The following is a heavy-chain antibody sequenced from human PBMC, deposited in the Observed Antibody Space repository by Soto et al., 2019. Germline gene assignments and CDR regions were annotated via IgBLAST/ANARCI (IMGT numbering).Heavy chain of an antibody. CDR2: ISSTGALM. CDR1: GFIFSQYS. D-gene: IGHD6-19*01. V-gene: IGHV3-21*02. CDR3: ARDRLARGIPFAGRIDY. Sequence: EVQLVESGGGLVKPGGSLRLSCAASGFIFSQYSMNWVRQAPGQGLEWVSSISSTGALMYYADSVKGRFNISRDDSDNSRYLQMNSLRVKDPAVYYCARDRLARGIPFAGRIDYWGQGALVTVSS. J-gene: IGHJ4*02.